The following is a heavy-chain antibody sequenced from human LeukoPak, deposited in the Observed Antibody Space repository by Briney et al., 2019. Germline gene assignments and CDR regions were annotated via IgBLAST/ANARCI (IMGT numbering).Heavy chain of an antibody. D-gene: IGHD6-13*01. V-gene: IGHV1-8*01. CDR2: MNPNSGNT. CDR3: ARGDSSSWNPLYYYYYMDV. J-gene: IGHJ6*03. CDR1: GYTFTSYD. Sequence: ASVMVSCKASGYTFTSYDINWVRQATGQGLEWMGWMNPNSGNTGYAQKFQGRVTMTRNTSISTAYMELSSLRSEDTAVYYCARGDSSSWNPLYYYYYMDVWGKGTTVTVSS.